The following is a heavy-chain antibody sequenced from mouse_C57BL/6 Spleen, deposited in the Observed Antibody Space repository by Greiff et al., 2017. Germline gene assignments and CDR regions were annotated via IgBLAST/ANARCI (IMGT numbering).Heavy chain of an antibody. J-gene: IGHJ2*01. Sequence: QVQLQQPGAELVKPGASVKLSCKASGYTFTSYWMHWVKQRPGQGLEWIGMIHPNSGSTNYNEKLKSKATLTVDKSSSTAYMQLSSLTSEDSAVYYCARSGYGNYFAYWGQGTTLTVSA. CDR1: GYTFTSYW. V-gene: IGHV1-64*01. CDR3: ARSGYGNYFAY. CDR2: IHPNSGST. D-gene: IGHD2-1*01.